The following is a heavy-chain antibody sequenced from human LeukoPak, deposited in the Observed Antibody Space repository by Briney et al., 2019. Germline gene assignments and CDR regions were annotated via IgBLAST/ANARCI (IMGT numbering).Heavy chain of an antibody. CDR2: IYHSGST. CDR3: ARWDSGYDYFDY. J-gene: IGHJ4*02. D-gene: IGHD5-12*01. V-gene: IGHV4-38-2*01. Sequence: SETLSLTCAVSGYSISSGYYWVCIRQPPGKGLEWIGSIYHSGSTYYNPSLKSRVTISVDTSKNQFSLKLSSVTAADTAVYYCARWDSGYDYFDYWGQGTLVTVSS. CDR1: GYSISSGYY.